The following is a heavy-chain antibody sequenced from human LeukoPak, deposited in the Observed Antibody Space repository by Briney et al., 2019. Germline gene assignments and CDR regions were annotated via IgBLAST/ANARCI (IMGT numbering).Heavy chain of an antibody. CDR2: IKRKEDGEAT. J-gene: IGHJ4*02. V-gene: IGHV3-15*01. D-gene: IGHD1-1*01. CDR1: GFIFRSAW. CDR3: TTGQDTTPHDAY. Sequence: KSGGSLRLSCAASGFIFRSAWMNWVRQAPGKGLEWVGHIKRKEDGEATDYAAPVKGRFTISRDDSRDTLYLRMNSLKTDDTAVYFCTTGQDTTPHDAYWGQGTLVTVSS.